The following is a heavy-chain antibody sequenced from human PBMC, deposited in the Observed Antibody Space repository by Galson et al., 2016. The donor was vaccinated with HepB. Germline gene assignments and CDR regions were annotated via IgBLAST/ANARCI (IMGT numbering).Heavy chain of an antibody. Sequence: SLRLSCAASGFTFSTYYMTWVRQPPGKGLEWVAIIKQDGSAKYYVDSLKGRFTISRDNAKNSLYLQMSSLRPEDTAVYYCALGQGFLADSWGQGTLVTVSS. CDR2: IKQDGSAK. CDR1: GFTFSTYY. J-gene: IGHJ4*02. V-gene: IGHV3-7*05. CDR3: ALGQGFLADS.